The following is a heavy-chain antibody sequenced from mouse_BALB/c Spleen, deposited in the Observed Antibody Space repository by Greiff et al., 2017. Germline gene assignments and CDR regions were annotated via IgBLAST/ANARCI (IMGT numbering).Heavy chain of an antibody. CDR3: ARGGNYYYYAMDY. D-gene: IGHD2-1*01. V-gene: IGHV14-1*02. Sequence: VQLQQSGAELMKPGASVKISCKATGYTFSSYWIEWVKQRPGHGLEWIGWIDPENGNTIYDPKFQGKASITADTSSNTAYLQLSSLTSEDTAVYYCARGGNYYYYAMDYWGQGTSVTVSS. CDR2: IDPENGNT. J-gene: IGHJ4*01. CDR1: GYTFSSYW.